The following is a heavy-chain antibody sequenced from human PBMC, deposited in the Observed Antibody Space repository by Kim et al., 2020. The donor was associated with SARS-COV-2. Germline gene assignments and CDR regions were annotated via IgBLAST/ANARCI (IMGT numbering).Heavy chain of an antibody. D-gene: IGHD6-13*01. J-gene: IGHJ4*02. CDR2: ISYDGSNK. V-gene: IGHV3-30-3*01. CDR3: ASSVSSSWYYY. CDR1: GFTFSSYA. Sequence: GGSLRLSCAASGFTFSSYAMHWVRQAPGKGLEWVAVISYDGSNKYYADSVKGRFTISRDNSKNTLYLQMNSLRAEDTAVYYCASSVSSSWYYYWGQGTLVTVSS.